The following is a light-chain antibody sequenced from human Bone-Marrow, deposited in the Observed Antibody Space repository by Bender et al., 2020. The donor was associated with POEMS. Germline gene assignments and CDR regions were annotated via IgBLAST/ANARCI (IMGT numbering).Light chain of an antibody. CDR3: YSFTTNNTRV. CDR1: NRDIGAYDY. CDR2: GVT. Sequence: QSALTQPASVSASPGQSITISCTGTNRDIGAYDYVSWYQQHPGKAPKLMIYGVTNRPSGVSNRFSGSKSDNTASLTVSGLQAEDEADYYCYSFTTNNTRVFGAGTKLTVL. V-gene: IGLV2-14*03. J-gene: IGLJ3*02.